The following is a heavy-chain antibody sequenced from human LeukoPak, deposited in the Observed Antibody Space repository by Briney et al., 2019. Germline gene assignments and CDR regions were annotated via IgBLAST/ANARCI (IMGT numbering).Heavy chain of an antibody. Sequence: SETLSLTCTVSGGSISSYYWSWIRQPPGKGLEWIGYIYYSGSTNYNPSLKSRVTISVDTSKNQFSLKLSSVTAADTAVYYCARGLAARLRVPNYWGQGTLVTVSS. CDR3: ARGLAARLRVPNY. CDR1: GGSISSYY. J-gene: IGHJ4*02. D-gene: IGHD6-6*01. V-gene: IGHV4-59*12. CDR2: IYYSGST.